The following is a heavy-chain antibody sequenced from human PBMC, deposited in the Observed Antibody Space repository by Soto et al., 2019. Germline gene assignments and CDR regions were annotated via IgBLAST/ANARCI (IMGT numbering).Heavy chain of an antibody. J-gene: IGHJ4*02. D-gene: IGHD3-3*01. CDR1: GFSFGNYW. Sequence: GGSLRLSCAVSGFSFGNYWMSWVRQAPGKGLEWLASIKEDGSERYYLDSVKGRFTISRDNAKDSLSLQMNSLRGEDTAFYYCARDVGPVTIFGEALSGYFDFWGQGTLVTVSS. CDR2: IKEDGSER. CDR3: ARDVGPVTIFGEALSGYFDF. V-gene: IGHV3-7*03.